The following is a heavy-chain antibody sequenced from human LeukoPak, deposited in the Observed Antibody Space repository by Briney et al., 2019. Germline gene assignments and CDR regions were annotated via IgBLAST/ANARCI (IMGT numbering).Heavy chain of an antibody. CDR1: GGSFSGYY. CDR2: INHSGST. J-gene: IGHJ3*02. CDR3: ARHKSLLSAFDI. V-gene: IGHV4-34*01. Sequence: SETLSLTCAVYGGSFSGYYWSWIRQPPGKGLEWIGEINHSGSTNYNPSLKSRVTISVDTSKNQFSLKLSSVTAADTAVYYCARHKSLLSAFDIWGQGTVVTVSS. D-gene: IGHD3-10*01.